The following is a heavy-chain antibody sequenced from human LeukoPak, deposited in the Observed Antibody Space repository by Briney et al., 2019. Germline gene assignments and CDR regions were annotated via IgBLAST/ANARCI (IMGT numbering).Heavy chain of an antibody. CDR2: MNPNSGGT. CDR1: GYTLTGYY. CDR3: ARDKLGLGELSLYDQ. V-gene: IGHV1-2*02. J-gene: IGHJ1*01. D-gene: IGHD3-16*02. Sequence: GSVKGSCKASGYTLTGYYMHWVRQTPGQGLEWMGWMNPNSGGTKSAQKFQGRVTMTRDTSISTAYMELSRLTSDDTAMYYCARDKLGLGELSLYDQWGQGTRLTVSS.